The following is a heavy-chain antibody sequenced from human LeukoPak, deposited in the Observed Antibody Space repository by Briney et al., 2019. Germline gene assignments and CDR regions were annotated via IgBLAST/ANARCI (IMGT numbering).Heavy chain of an antibody. CDR1: GGSFSGYY. D-gene: IGHD2-21*01. V-gene: IGHV4-34*01. CDR3: ARGRLLFQH. J-gene: IGHJ1*01. CDR2: INHSGST. Sequence: SETLSLTCAVYGGSFSGYYWSWIRQPPGKGLEWIGEINHSGSTNYNPSLKSRVTISVDTSKNQFSLKLSSVAAADTAVYYCARGRLLFQHWGQGTLVTVSS.